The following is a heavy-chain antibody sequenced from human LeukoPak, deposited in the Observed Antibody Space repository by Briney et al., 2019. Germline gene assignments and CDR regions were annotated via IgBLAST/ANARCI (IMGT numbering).Heavy chain of an antibody. CDR2: IYYSGTT. J-gene: IGHJ4*02. V-gene: IGHV4-59*01. CDR3: ARGVYIAAAQYAY. D-gene: IGHD6-13*01. Sequence: SETLSLTCTVSGGSISSYYRSWIRQPPGKGLEWIGYIYYSGTTNYNPSLKSRVTISVDTSKNQFSLKLSSVTAADTAVYYCARGVYIAAAQYAYWGQGALVTVSS. CDR1: GGSISSYY.